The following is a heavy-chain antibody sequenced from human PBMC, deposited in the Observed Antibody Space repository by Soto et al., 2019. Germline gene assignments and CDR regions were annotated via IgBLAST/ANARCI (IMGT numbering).Heavy chain of an antibody. CDR2: ISSSSTTI. D-gene: IGHD3-22*01. CDR1: GFTFSTYS. V-gene: IGHV3-48*01. Sequence: GSLRLSCAASGFTFSTYSMHWVRQAPGRGLEWVSYISSSSTTIYYADSVKGRFTISRDNAKNSLYLQMNSLRAEDTAVYYCARDLTGYDSSGEINRCGQGSLVTVSS. CDR3: ARDLTGYDSSGEINR. J-gene: IGHJ5*02.